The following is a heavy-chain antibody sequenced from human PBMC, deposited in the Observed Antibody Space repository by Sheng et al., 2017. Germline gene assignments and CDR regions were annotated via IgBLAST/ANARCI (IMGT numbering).Heavy chain of an antibody. CDR3: ARGVLLINWGNQYYFDY. CDR1: GGSISSYY. CDR2: IYTSGST. D-gene: IGHD7-27*01. J-gene: IGHJ4*02. V-gene: IGHV4-4*07. Sequence: QVQLQESGPGLVKPSETLSLTCTVSGGSISSYYWSWIRQPAGKGLEWIGRIYTSGSTNYNPSLKSRVTMSVDTSKNQFSLKLSSVTAADTAVYYCARGVLLINWGNQYYFDYWGQGTLVTVSS.